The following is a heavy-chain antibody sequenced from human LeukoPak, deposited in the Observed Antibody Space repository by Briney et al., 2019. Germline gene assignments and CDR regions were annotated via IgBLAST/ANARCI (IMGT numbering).Heavy chain of an antibody. Sequence: GASVTVSCKTSGGTFSSYAISWVRQAPGQGLEWMGGIIPIFGTANYAQKFQGRVTITTDESTSTAYMELSSLRSEDTAVYYCTLRSTSYYYYYYMDVWGKGTTVTVSS. CDR2: IIPIFGTA. CDR1: GGTFSSYA. J-gene: IGHJ6*03. D-gene: IGHD4-17*01. CDR3: TLRSTSYYYYYYMDV. V-gene: IGHV1-69*05.